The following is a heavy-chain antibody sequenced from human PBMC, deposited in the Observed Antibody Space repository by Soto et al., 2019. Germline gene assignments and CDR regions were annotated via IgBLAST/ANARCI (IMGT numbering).Heavy chain of an antibody. Sequence: ASVKVTCKASGGTFSTFGISWVRQAPGQGLEWIGRINPNSGVTKYAQQFQGRVTLTRDPSITTAFMDLVSLHFDDTAVYYCALERQLNSPSDGFDIWGQGTMVTVSS. CDR2: INPNSGVT. J-gene: IGHJ3*02. V-gene: IGHV1-2*02. CDR1: GGTFSTFG. CDR3: ALERQLNSPSDGFDI. D-gene: IGHD6-13*01.